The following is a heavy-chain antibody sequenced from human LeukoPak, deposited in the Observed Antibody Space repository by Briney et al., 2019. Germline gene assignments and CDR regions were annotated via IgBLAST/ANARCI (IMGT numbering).Heavy chain of an antibody. CDR2: IFYSGST. V-gene: IGHV4-59*08. CDR1: GGSISNYY. D-gene: IGHD5-24*01. J-gene: IGHJ4*02. Sequence: PSETLSLTCTVSGGSISNYYWSWLRQTPGKGLEWIGYIFYSGSTDYNPSVKSRVTISVDTSRNQFSLKLRSVTAADTAVYYCARRGDGYPYYFDYWGQGTLVTVSS. CDR3: ARRGDGYPYYFDY.